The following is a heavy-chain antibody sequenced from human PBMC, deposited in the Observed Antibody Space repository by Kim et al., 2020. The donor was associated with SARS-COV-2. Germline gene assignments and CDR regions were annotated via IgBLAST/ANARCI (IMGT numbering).Heavy chain of an antibody. J-gene: IGHJ6*02. V-gene: IGHV3-72*01. Sequence: GGSLRLSCAASGFSFSDHYMDWVRQAPGKGLEWVGRTRDKANSYTTEYAAYVKGRFTISRDDSKNSLYLQMTSLKTEDAAVYYCARDNGPSGSWNPLDVWGQGATGTVSS. CDR3: ARDNGPSGSWNPLDV. D-gene: IGHD2-15*01. CDR2: TRDKANSYTT. CDR1: GFSFSDHY.